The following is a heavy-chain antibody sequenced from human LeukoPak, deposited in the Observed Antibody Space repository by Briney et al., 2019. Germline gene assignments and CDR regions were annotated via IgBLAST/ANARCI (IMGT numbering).Heavy chain of an antibody. CDR2: VNPKNGDT. V-gene: IGHV1-2*02. J-gene: IGHJ4*02. CDR3: ARDGGEI. Sequence: GASVKVSCKASGYTLTGFYMHWLRQAPGQGLQWMGWVNPKNGDTTYAQKFQGRVTMTRDTSISAAYMELRSLSSDDTAVYYCARDGGEIWGQGTLVTVSS. D-gene: IGHD5-24*01. CDR1: GYTLTGFY.